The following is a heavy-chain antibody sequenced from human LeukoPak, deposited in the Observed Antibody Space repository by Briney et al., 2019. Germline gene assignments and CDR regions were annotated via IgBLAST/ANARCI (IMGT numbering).Heavy chain of an antibody. D-gene: IGHD1-26*01. CDR2: IYYRGNS. V-gene: IGHV4-39*01. J-gene: IGHJ4*02. Sequence: SETLSLTCSVSGDSIGDSGCYWGWIRQPPGKGLEWIASIYYRGNSYYNPSLRSRVTISIDTPTNQLFLTLSSVTAADTAVYYCARRPGSYESGHGDANWGRGSLVTVSS. CDR1: GDSIGDSGCY. CDR3: ARRPGSYESGHGDAN.